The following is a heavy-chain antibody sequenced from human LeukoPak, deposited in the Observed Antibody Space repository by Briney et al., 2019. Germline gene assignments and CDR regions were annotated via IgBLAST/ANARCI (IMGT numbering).Heavy chain of an antibody. J-gene: IGHJ4*02. CDR2: IKEDGSVK. CDR3: AYSRSSLAAGY. CDR1: GFSFSSFW. D-gene: IGHD2-15*01. V-gene: IGHV3-7*03. Sequence: PGGSLRLSCAASGFSFSSFWLSWVRQAPEKGLEWVANIKEDGSVKYYVDSVKGRFTISRDNAKKSLYLQMSSLRAEDTAVYYCAYSRSSLAAGYWGQGTPVTVSS.